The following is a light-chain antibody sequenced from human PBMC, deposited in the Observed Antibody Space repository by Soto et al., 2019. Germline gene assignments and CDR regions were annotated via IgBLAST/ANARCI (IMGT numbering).Light chain of an antibody. J-gene: IGLJ1*01. V-gene: IGLV2-14*01. Sequence: SVLTQPASVSGSPGQSITISCTAISSDFGGYRHVSWYQHHPGKAPKLMIYEVSNRPSGVSNRFSGSKSGYTASMTISGLQAADEDDYYCNSQKTSGTRVFGTGTRSPS. CDR1: SSDFGGYRH. CDR3: NSQKTSGTRV. CDR2: EVS.